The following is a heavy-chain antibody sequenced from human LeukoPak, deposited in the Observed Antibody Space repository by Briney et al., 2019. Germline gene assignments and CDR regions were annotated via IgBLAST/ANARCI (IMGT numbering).Heavy chain of an antibody. J-gene: IGHJ4*02. Sequence: ASVKVSCKASGYTFTSYGITWVRQAPGQGLEWMGWISGYNGNTNYAQKLQDRVTMTTDTSTSTAYMELKSLRSDDTAVYYCARAYYYGSRGPQSFDYWGQGTLVTGSS. CDR3: ARAYYYGSRGPQSFDY. CDR1: GYTFTSYG. V-gene: IGHV1-18*01. D-gene: IGHD3-22*01. CDR2: ISGYNGNT.